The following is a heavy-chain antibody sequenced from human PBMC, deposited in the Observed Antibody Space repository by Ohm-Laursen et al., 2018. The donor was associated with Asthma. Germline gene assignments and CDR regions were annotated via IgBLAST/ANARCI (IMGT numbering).Heavy chain of an antibody. Sequence: SLRLSCTASGFTFSSYSMNWVRQAPGKGLEWVSYISSSSSTIYYADSVKGRFTISRDNAKNSLYLQMNGLRAEDTAVYYCARVDYGSGSYPYFQHWGQGTLVTVSS. J-gene: IGHJ1*01. CDR3: ARVDYGSGSYPYFQH. CDR2: ISSSSSTI. D-gene: IGHD3-10*01. V-gene: IGHV3-48*01. CDR1: GFTFSSYS.